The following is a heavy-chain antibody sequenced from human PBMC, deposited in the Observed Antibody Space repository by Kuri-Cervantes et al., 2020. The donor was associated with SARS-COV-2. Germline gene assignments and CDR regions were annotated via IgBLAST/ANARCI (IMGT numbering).Heavy chain of an antibody. CDR3: ARDNYDYWSSYDGRTGPEYYYNGMDV. CDR1: GFTFSNAW. Sequence: GESLKISCAASGFTFSNAWMNWVRQAPGKGLEWVGRIKSKTDGGTTDYAAPVKGRFTISRDDSKNTLYLQMNSLSGEDTAVYFCARDNYDYWSSYDGRTGPEYYYNGMDVWGQGTTVTVSS. D-gene: IGHD3-3*01. CDR2: IKSKTDGGTT. J-gene: IGHJ6*01. V-gene: IGHV3-15*07.